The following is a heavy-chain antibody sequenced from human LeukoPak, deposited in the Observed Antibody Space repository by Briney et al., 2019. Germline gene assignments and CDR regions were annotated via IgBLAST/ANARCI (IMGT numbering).Heavy chain of an antibody. CDR1: GFTFSSYG. Sequence: GGSLRLSCAASGFTFSSYGMHWVRQAPGKGLKWVAVISYDGSNKYYADSVKGRFTISRDSSKNTLYLQMNSLRAEDTAVYYCAKDRLGLQDYGDYDTPDYWGQGTLVTVSS. V-gene: IGHV3-30*18. J-gene: IGHJ4*02. CDR3: AKDRLGLQDYGDYDTPDY. CDR2: ISYDGSNK. D-gene: IGHD4-17*01.